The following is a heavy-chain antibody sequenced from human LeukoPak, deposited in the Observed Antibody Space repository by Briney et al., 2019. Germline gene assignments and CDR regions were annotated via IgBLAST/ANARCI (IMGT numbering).Heavy chain of an antibody. J-gene: IGHJ4*02. CDR3: ARQTVSCHDY. V-gene: IGHV3-73*01. CDR2: IRCIRDTYAT. D-gene: IGHD2-2*01. CDR1: GFTFSDSP. Sequence: GGSLKLSCVASGFTFSDSPIHWVRLAPGKGLEWVAHIRCIRDTYATAYAASVKDRFAIPRDNSENTAFLQMNSLKTDDTAVYFCARQTVSCHDYWGRGTLVAVSS.